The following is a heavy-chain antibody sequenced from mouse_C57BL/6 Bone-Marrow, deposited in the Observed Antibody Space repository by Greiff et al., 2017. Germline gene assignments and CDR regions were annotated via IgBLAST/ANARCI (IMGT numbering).Heavy chain of an antibody. CDR1: GFNIKDYY. CDR2: IDPEDGDT. V-gene: IGHV14-1*01. J-gene: IGHJ3*01. Sequence: VQLQQSGAELVRPGASVKLSCTASGFNIKDYYMHWVKQRPEQGLEWIGRIDPEDGDTEYAPKFQGKATMTADTSSNTAYLQLSSLTSEDTAVYYCTTPRYYGSSLFAYWGQGTLVTVSA. CDR3: TTPRYYGSSLFAY. D-gene: IGHD1-1*01.